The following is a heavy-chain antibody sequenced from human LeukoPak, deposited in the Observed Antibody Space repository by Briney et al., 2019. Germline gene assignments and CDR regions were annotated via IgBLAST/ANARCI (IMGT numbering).Heavy chain of an antibody. CDR1: GFTFSTYA. J-gene: IGHJ4*02. Sequence: GGSLRLSCAASGFTFSTYALSWVRQAPGKGLEWVSFISGSGVRPFYADSVKGRFTISRDNSKSTLYLQMNSLRPEDTAVYYCAKDGPRRDGYNDHWGQGTLVTVSS. V-gene: IGHV3-23*01. CDR3: AKDGPRRDGYNDH. D-gene: IGHD5-24*01. CDR2: ISGSGVRP.